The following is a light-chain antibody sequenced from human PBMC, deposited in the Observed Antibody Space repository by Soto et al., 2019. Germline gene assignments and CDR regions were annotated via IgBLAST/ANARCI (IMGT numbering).Light chain of an antibody. J-gene: IGKJ2*01. CDR3: QQYDRSYT. V-gene: IGKV1-8*01. Sequence: QITKDPSTFSASTVDAATITFRASQDISDYVAWYQHKPGGAPKLLIYGASTLQSGVPPRFSGSGSETEFMLTISRLQSEEIATYYCQQYDRSYTLGQGTKVDIK. CDR2: GAS. CDR1: QDISDY.